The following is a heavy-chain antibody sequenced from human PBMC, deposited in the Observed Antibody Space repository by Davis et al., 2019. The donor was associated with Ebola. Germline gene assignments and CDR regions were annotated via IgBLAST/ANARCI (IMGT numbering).Heavy chain of an antibody. V-gene: IGHV1-2*04. J-gene: IGHJ5*02. D-gene: IGHD6-19*01. CDR1: GYTFTGYY. CDR3: ARVAYSSGLGWFDP. Sequence: ASVKVSCKASGYTFTGYYMHWVRQAPGQGLEWMGWINPNSDGTNYAQKFQGWVTMTRDTSISTAYMELSRLRSDDTAVYYCARVAYSSGLGWFDPWGQGTLVTVSS. CDR2: INPNSDGT.